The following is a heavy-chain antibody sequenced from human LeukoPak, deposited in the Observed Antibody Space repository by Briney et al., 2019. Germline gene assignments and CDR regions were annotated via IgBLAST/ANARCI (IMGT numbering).Heavy chain of an antibody. CDR2: ISISGDST. Sequence: RTGGSLRLSCAASGFTFSSHAMSWVRQAPGKGLEYVSGISISGDSTFYADSVKGRFTISRDNSKNTLYLQLNGLRAEDTAVYYCARGITMVRGAPSAYWGQGTLVTVSS. CDR3: ARGITMVRGAPSAY. CDR1: GFTFSSHA. V-gene: IGHV3-23*01. J-gene: IGHJ4*02. D-gene: IGHD3-10*01.